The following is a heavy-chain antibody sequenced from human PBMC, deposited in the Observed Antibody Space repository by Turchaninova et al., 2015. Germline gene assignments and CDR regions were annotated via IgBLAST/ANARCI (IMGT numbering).Heavy chain of an antibody. CDR2: KKQDGRVK. CDR1: GFTFSNYW. V-gene: IGHV3-7*01. Sequence: EVQLVESGGGLVQPGGSLRLSCAASGFTFSNYWMSWVRQAPGKGLEWVATKKQDGRVKYYWDSVKGRFTISRDNAKNSLYLQMNSLRVEDTAVYYCARDSPPYYYDSSGSPDYWGQGTLVTVSS. D-gene: IGHD3-22*01. CDR3: ARDSPPYYYDSSGSPDY. J-gene: IGHJ4*02.